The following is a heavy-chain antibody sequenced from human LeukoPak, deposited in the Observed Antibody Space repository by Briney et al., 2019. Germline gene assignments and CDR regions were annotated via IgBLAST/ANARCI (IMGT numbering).Heavy chain of an antibody. Sequence: GGSLRLSCAASGFTFSSYGMSWVRQAPGKGLEWVSSISGSGGSTYYADSVKGRFTISRDNSKNTLYLQMNSLRAEDTAVYYCAKHPAQSYDASDYWGQGTLVTVSS. V-gene: IGHV3-23*01. CDR1: GFTFSSYG. J-gene: IGHJ4*02. D-gene: IGHD5-12*01. CDR3: AKHPAQSYDASDY. CDR2: ISGSGGST.